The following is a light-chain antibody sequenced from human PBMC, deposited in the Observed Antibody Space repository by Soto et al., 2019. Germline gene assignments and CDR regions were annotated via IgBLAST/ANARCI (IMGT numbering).Light chain of an antibody. CDR2: GAS. V-gene: IGKV3-15*01. Sequence: EIVMTQSPSTLSVSPGERSTVCCRASQSVSSNLAWYQQKPGQAPSLLIYGASTRATGTPARFSGSGSGTDFTLTISRLEPEDFAVYYCQQYGSSPRAFGQGTKVDIK. CDR3: QQYGSSPRA. J-gene: IGKJ1*01. CDR1: QSVSSN.